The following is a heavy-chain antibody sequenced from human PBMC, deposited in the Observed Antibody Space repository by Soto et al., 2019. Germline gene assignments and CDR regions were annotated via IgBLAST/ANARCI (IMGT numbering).Heavy chain of an antibody. V-gene: IGHV1-69*02. CDR2: IIPILGIA. CDR3: ASEPKRTTGTTRPYYYYGMDV. J-gene: IGHJ6*02. D-gene: IGHD1-1*01. CDR1: GGTFSSYT. Sequence: GVSVKVSCKASGGTFSSYTISWVRQAPGQGLEWMGRIIPILGIANYAQKFQGRVTITADKSTSTAYMELSSLRSDDTAVYYCASEPKRTTGTTRPYYYYGMDVWGQGTTVTVSS.